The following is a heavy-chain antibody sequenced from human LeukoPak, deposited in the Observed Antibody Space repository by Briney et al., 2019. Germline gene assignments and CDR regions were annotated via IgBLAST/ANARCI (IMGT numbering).Heavy chain of an antibody. CDR3: ARRARGLGWFDP. Sequence: SETLSLTCTVSGGSISSYYWSWIRQPPGKGLEWIGYIYYSGSTNYNPSLKSRVTISVDTSKNQFSLKLSSVTAADTAVYYCARRARGLGWFDPWGQGTLVTVSS. J-gene: IGHJ5*02. V-gene: IGHV4-59*12. D-gene: IGHD3-10*01. CDR2: IYYSGST. CDR1: GGSISSYY.